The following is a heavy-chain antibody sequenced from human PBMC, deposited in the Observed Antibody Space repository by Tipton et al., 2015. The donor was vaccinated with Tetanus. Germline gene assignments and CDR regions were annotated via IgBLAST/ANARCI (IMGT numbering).Heavy chain of an antibody. D-gene: IGHD3-10*01. Sequence: TLSLTCAVSGGSISSSNWWSWIRQPPGKGLEWIGEINHSRNINNNPSLKSRVTISIDTSKNQFSLKLSSVTAADTGVYYCASHYGSGSDDAFDIWGQGTMVTVSS. CDR2: INHSRNI. V-gene: IGHV4-4*02. CDR1: GGSISSSNW. CDR3: ASHYGSGSDDAFDI. J-gene: IGHJ3*02.